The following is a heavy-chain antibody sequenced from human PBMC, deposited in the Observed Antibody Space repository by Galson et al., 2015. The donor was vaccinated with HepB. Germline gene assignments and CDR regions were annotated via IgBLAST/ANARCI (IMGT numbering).Heavy chain of an antibody. CDR2: ISKNGDST. V-gene: IGHV3-23*01. D-gene: IGHD3-22*01. CDR3: VKDVFASYYYDSTTYYNSDH. Sequence: SLRLSCAASGFTFSGYAMSWVRQAPGKGLEWVADISKNGDSTNYAYSVKGRFTISRDNSKNTLYLQMNSLRAEDMAVYYCVKDVFASYYYDSTTYYNSDHWGQGTLVTVSS. CDR1: GFTFSGYA. J-gene: IGHJ4*02.